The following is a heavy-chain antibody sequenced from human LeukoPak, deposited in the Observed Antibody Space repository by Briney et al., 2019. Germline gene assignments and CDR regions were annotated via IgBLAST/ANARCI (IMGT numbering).Heavy chain of an antibody. CDR1: GYTFTSYD. J-gene: IGHJ4*02. V-gene: IGHV1-8*01. D-gene: IGHD3-22*01. CDR3: ARGVNYYDSSGVDY. CDR2: MNPNSGNT. Sequence: ASVKVSCKASGYTFTSYDVNWVRQATGQGLEWLGWMNPNSGNTGYAQKFQGRVTMTRNTSISTAYMELSSLRSEDTAVYYCARGVNYYDSSGVDYWGQGALVTVFS.